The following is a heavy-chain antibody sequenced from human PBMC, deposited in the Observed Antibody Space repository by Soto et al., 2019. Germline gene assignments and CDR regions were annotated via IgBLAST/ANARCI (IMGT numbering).Heavy chain of an antibody. CDR1: GYTFTGYY. CDR3: ARDSSKQWLAAYYFDY. D-gene: IGHD6-19*01. Sequence: ASVKVSCKASGYTFTGYYMHWVRQAPGQGLEWMGIINPSGGSTSYAQKFQGRVTMTRDTSTSTVYMELSSLRSEDTAVYYCARDSSKQWLAAYYFDYWGRGTLVTVS. CDR2: INPSGGST. J-gene: IGHJ4*02. V-gene: IGHV1-46*01.